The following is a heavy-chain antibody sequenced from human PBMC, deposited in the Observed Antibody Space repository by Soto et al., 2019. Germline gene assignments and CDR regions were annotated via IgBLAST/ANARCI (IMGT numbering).Heavy chain of an antibody. D-gene: IGHD6-13*01. CDR1: GGSVSSGSYY. V-gene: IGHV4-61*01. CDR2: IYYSGST. Sequence: SETLSLTCTVSGGSVSSGSYYWSWIRQPPGKGLEWIGYIYYSGSTNYNPSLKSRVTISVDTSKNQFSLKLSSVTAADTAVYYCARDLGQLVPVNWFDPWGQGTLVTVSS. J-gene: IGHJ5*02. CDR3: ARDLGQLVPVNWFDP.